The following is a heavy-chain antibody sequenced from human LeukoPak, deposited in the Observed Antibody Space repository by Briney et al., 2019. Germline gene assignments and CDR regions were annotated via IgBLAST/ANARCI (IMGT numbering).Heavy chain of an antibody. CDR2: SYTSGST. V-gene: IGHV4-61*02. CDR1: GGSISSGDYY. J-gene: IGHJ6*03. Sequence: PSETLSLTCTVSGGSISSGDYYWSWIRQPAGKGLEWIGRSYTSGSTNYNPSLKSRVTISVDTSKNQFSLKLSSVTAADMAVYYCARGTRTIFGVVIYYYMDVWGKGTTVTVSS. D-gene: IGHD3-3*01. CDR3: ARGTRTIFGVVIYYYMDV.